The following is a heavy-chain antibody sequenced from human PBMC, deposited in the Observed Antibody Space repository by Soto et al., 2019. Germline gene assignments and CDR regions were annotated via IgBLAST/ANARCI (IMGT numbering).Heavy chain of an antibody. CDR1: GDSVSKYY. J-gene: IGHJ6*01. CDR2: VYSSGAT. CDR3: TKGPNWNYYYYRVDV. D-gene: IGHD1-20*01. Sequence: SGDLPVTYAVSGDSVSKYYWSWIRQPAGRGLEWIGRVYSSGATNYNPSLNGRVTMSVDTSRNQFSLRRSSVTAADTAIYYCTKGPNWNYYYYRVDVCGQGTAV. V-gene: IGHV4-4*07.